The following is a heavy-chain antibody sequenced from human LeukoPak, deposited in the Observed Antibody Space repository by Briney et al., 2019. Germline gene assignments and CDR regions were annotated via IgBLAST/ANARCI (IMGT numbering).Heavy chain of an antibody. D-gene: IGHD5-12*01. CDR1: GFTFSSYG. V-gene: IGHV3-30*02. CDR2: IRYDGSNK. J-gene: IGHJ4*02. CDR3: AKDVTGDIVATIIDC. Sequence: GGSLRLSCAASGFTFSSYGMHWVRQAPGKGLEWVAFIRYDGSNKYYADSVKGRFTISRDNSKNTLYLQMNSLRAEDTAVYYCAKDVTGDIVATIIDCWGQGTLVTVSS.